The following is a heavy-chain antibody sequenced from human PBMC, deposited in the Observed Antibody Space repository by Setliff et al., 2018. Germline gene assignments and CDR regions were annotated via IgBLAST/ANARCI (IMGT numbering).Heavy chain of an antibody. J-gene: IGHJ4*02. Sequence: GESLKISCKGSGYSFTDYWIAWVRQTPGKGLEWMGIIYPGDSHTRYRPSFQGQVTISADKSINAAYLQWSSLKASDTAMYYCARWDCSGDNCQSGFDYWGQGTRVTVSS. V-gene: IGHV5-51*01. D-gene: IGHD2-15*01. CDR3: ARWDCSGDNCQSGFDY. CDR1: GYSFTDYW. CDR2: IYPGDSHT.